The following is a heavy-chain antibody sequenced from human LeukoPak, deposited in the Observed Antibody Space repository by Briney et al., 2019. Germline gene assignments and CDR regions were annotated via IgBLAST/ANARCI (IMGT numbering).Heavy chain of an antibody. V-gene: IGHV4-4*07. Sequence: KASETLSLTCTVSGGSISNSYWSWIRQPAGKGLEWIGRTYSSGSTDYKPSLKSRVTMSVDTSKNHFSLKLSSVTAADTAVYFCTKSPLILQNWFDPWGQGTLVTVSS. J-gene: IGHJ5*02. CDR2: TYSSGST. CDR1: GGSISNSY. CDR3: TKSPLILQNWFDP. D-gene: IGHD3-22*01.